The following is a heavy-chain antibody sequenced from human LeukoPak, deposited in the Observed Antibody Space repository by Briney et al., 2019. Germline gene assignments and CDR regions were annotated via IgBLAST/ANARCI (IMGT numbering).Heavy chain of an antibody. V-gene: IGHV3-48*01. CDR2: ISSSCSAI. CDR3: VRVKGSYFDY. Sequence: GGSLRLSCAASGFPLSSYSINWVRQAPGKGLEGVSYISSSCSAIYYVESVKGRFTVSRANAKHSLFLQMNSPRAEDTAVYYCVRVKGSYFDYWGQGALVTVSS. J-gene: IGHJ4*02. CDR1: GFPLSSYS. D-gene: IGHD2-15*01.